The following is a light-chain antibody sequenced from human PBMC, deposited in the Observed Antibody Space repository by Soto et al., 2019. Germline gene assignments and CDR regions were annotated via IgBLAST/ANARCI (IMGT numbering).Light chain of an antibody. J-gene: IGLJ1*01. V-gene: IGLV2-8*01. CDR1: SSDVGGYNY. Sequence: QSALTQPPSASGSPGQSVTISCTGTSSDVGGYNYVSWYQQHPGKAPKLLISEVSKRPSGVPDRFSGSKSGNAASLTVSGLQAEDEADYYCSSYAGAFYVFGTGTKVTVL. CDR3: SSYAGAFYV. CDR2: EVS.